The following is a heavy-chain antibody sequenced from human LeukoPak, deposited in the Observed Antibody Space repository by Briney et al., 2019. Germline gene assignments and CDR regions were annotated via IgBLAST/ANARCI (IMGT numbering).Heavy chain of an antibody. J-gene: IGHJ3*02. D-gene: IGHD1-14*01. Sequence: ASVKVSCKASGYTSTSYDINWVRQATGQGLEWMGWMNPNSGNTGYAQKFQGRVTMTRNTSMSTAYMELSSLRSEDTAVYYCARGRNRATGDDAFDIWGQGTMVTVSS. CDR2: MNPNSGNT. CDR1: GYTSTSYD. V-gene: IGHV1-8*01. CDR3: ARGRNRATGDDAFDI.